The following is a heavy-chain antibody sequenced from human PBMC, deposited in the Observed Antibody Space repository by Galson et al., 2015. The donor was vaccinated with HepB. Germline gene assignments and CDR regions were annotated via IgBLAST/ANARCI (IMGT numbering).Heavy chain of an antibody. CDR3: VRDDMMPDVRGAQYDY. Sequence: SVKVSCKASGYTFKNFGFSWVRQAPGKGLEWMGWISAYYGSTKYAEKLQGRVSMTTDTSTSTAYMELRSLTSEDTALYYCVRDDMMPDVRGAQYDYWGQGPLVTVSS. CDR1: GYTFKNFG. V-gene: IGHV1-18*01. CDR2: ISAYYGST. J-gene: IGHJ4*02. D-gene: IGHD3-10*01.